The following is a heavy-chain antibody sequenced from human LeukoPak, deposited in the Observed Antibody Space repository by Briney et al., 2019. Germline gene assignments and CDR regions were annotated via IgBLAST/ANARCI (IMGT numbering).Heavy chain of an antibody. V-gene: IGHV3-9*01. D-gene: IGHD5-18*01. Sequence: PGGSLRLSCAASGFTFYDYAMHWVRHAPGKGLEWVSGISWNSGSIGYADSVKGRFTISRDNAKNSLYLQMNSLRAEDTALYYCAKDGSYSHGFAFDIWGQGTMVTVSS. CDR1: GFTFYDYA. CDR2: ISWNSGSI. CDR3: AKDGSYSHGFAFDI. J-gene: IGHJ3*02.